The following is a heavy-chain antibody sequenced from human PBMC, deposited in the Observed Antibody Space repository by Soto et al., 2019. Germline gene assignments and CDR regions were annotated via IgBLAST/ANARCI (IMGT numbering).Heavy chain of an antibody. J-gene: IGHJ4*02. V-gene: IGHV1-3*01. D-gene: IGHD2-8*02. CDR2: INPGNGNT. CDR3: ARDVQHWWDYATGGYDY. CDR1: GYTLTSYG. Sequence: ASVKVSCKASGYTLTSYGINWVRQAPGRGLEWMGWINPGNGNTKYSQQFQGRVIIDRDTSASIVYMEVRSLGADDTAVYYCARDVQHWWDYATGGYDYWGQGTPVTVSS.